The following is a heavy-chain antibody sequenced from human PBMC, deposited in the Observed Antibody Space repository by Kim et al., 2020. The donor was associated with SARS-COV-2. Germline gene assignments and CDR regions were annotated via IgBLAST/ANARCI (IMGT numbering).Heavy chain of an antibody. CDR2: ISYDGSNK. CDR1: GFTFSSYA. CDR3: ARDRSRDYYDSSGYPGGGYYYYYGMDV. V-gene: IGHV3-30-3*01. Sequence: GSLRLSCAASGFTFSSYAMHWVRQAPGKGLEWVAVISYDGSNKYYADSVKGRFTISRDNSKNTLYLQMNSLRAEDTAVYYCARDRSRDYYDSSGYPGGGYYYYYGMDVWGQGTTVTVSS. D-gene: IGHD3-22*01. J-gene: IGHJ6*02.